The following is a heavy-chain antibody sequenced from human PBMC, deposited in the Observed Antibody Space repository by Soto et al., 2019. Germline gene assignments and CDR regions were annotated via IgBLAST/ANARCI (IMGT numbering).Heavy chain of an antibody. J-gene: IGHJ5*02. Sequence: QVQLQESGPGLVKPSETLSLTCTVSGGSISSYYWSWIRQPPGKGLEWIGYIYYSGSTNYNPSLKSRVTISVETSKNQFSLKLSSVTAADTAVYYCARFLTARSNWFDPWGQGTLVTVSS. V-gene: IGHV4-59*01. CDR1: GGSISSYY. CDR3: ARFLTARSNWFDP. CDR2: IYYSGST. D-gene: IGHD6-6*01.